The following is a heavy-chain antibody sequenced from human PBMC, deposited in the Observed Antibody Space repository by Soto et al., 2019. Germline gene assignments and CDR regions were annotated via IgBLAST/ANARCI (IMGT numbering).Heavy chain of an antibody. V-gene: IGHV3-30-3*01. D-gene: IGHD4-17*01. CDR3: ARGTNYGGNSDGGY. J-gene: IGHJ4*02. CDR1: GFTFSSYA. CDR2: ISYDGSNK. Sequence: HPGGSLRLSCAASGFTFSSYAMHWVRQAPGKGLEWVAVISYDGSNKYYADSVKGRFTISRDNSKNTLYVQMNSLRAEDTAVYYCARGTNYGGNSDGGYWGQGTLVTVSS.